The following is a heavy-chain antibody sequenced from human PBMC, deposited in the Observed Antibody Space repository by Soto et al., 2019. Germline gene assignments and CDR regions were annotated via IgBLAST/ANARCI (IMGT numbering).Heavy chain of an antibody. V-gene: IGHV3-15*07. CDR1: SFTFSNAW. CDR2: IKSTTDGGTI. CDR3: TTIGSSWGA. Sequence: EVQLVESGGGLVKPGGSLRLSCAASSFTFSNAWMNWGRQAPGKGLEWVGRIKSTTDGGTIDYAAAVKGRFTISSDDSKITRFLQMNGLKTEDTAMYDCTTIGSSWGAWGQGTLVTVSS. D-gene: IGHD6-13*01. J-gene: IGHJ1*01.